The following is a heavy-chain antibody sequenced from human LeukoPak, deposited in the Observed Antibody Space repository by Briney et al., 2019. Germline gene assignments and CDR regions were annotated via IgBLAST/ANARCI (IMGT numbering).Heavy chain of an antibody. D-gene: IGHD3-22*01. V-gene: IGHV4-4*09. CDR2: IYTSGST. CDR1: GGSFSSYY. Sequence: PSETLSLTCTVSGGSFSSYYWSWIRQPPGKGLQCIGYIYTSGSTNYNPSLKSRVTISVDTSKNQFSLKLSSVTGADTAVYYRARATMIALFDYWGQGTLWTVSS. J-gene: IGHJ4*02. CDR3: ARATMIALFDY.